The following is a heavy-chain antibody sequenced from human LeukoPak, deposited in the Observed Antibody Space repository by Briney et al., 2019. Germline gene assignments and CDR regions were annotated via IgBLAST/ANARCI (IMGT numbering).Heavy chain of an antibody. V-gene: IGHV4-31*03. CDR1: GGSISSGVSY. D-gene: IGHD5-12*01. J-gene: IGHJ3*01. Sequence: SETLSRTCTVSGGSISSGVSYWSWIRQHPGKGLEWIAYIYYSGSSSYNPSLKSRVTISVDTSKNQFSLKLSSVTAADTAVYYCARDYRFDSGYDLLDAFDVWGQGTMVTVSS. CDR2: IYYSGSS. CDR3: ARDYRFDSGYDLLDAFDV.